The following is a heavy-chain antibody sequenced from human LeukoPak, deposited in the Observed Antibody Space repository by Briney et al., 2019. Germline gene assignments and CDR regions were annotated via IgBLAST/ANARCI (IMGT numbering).Heavy chain of an antibody. V-gene: IGHV3-23*01. CDR1: GFTFSSYG. D-gene: IGHD3-10*01. CDR3: AKDLGYGSGESFAY. J-gene: IGHJ4*02. Sequence: GGTLRLSCAASGFTFSSYGMSWVRQAPGKGLEWGSANSGSGGSTYHADSVKGRFTISRDNAKNTLYLQMNSLRAEDTAVYYCAKDLGYGSGESFAYWGQGTLVTVSS. CDR2: NSGSGGST.